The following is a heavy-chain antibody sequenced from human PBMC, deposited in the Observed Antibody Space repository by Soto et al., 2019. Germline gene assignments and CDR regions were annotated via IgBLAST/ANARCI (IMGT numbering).Heavy chain of an antibody. CDR2: IIPIIGIA. CDR1: GGTFSSYT. D-gene: IGHD3-9*01. Sequence: SVKVSCKASGGTFSSYTISWVRQATGQGLEWMGRIIPIIGIANYSQKLQGRVTITADKSASTAYMEWSSLRSEDTAVYFCARAHYDLLTGDSLNWFDPWGQGTLVTVS. CDR3: ARAHYDLLTGDSLNWFDP. V-gene: IGHV1-69*02. J-gene: IGHJ5*02.